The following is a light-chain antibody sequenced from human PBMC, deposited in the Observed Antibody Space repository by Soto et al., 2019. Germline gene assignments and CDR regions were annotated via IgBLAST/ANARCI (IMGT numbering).Light chain of an antibody. V-gene: IGKV1-5*03. J-gene: IGKJ1*01. CDR2: KAS. CDR1: QSINDL. Sequence: DIQMTQSPSTLSASVGDRVTITCRASQSINDLLAWYQQKPGKAPKLLISKASTLESGVPARFSGSGSGTEFTLTISTLQPDDFAIYYCQQYNNYWTFGQGTKVDIK. CDR3: QQYNNYWT.